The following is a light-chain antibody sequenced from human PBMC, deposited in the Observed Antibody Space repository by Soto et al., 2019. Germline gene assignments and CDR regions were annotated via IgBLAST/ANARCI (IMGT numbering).Light chain of an antibody. CDR1: SSDVGSYNL. V-gene: IGLV2-23*01. Sequence: QSALTQPASVSGSLGRSITISCTGTSSDVGSYNLVSWYQQHPGEAPKLMIYQDSERPSGVSDRFSGSKSGNTASLTISGLQAEDEADYYCCSYTRGSTWVFGGGTKLTVL. J-gene: IGLJ3*02. CDR3: CSYTRGSTWV. CDR2: QDS.